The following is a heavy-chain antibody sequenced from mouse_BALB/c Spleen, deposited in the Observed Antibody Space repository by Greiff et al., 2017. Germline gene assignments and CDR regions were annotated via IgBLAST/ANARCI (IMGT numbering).Heavy chain of an antibody. Sequence: VQLQQSGAELVRSGASVKLSCTASGFNIKDYYMHWVKQRPEQGLEWIGWIDPENGDTEYAPKFQGKATMTADTSSNTAYLQLSSLTSEDTAVYYCARCDGYHDFDYWGQGTTLTVSS. J-gene: IGHJ2*01. CDR2: IDPENGDT. CDR1: GFNIKDYY. V-gene: IGHV14-4*02. D-gene: IGHD2-3*01. CDR3: ARCDGYHDFDY.